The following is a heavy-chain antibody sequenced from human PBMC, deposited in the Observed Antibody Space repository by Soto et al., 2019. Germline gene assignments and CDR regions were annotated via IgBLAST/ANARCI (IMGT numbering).Heavy chain of an antibody. Sequence: QVQLQESGPGLVKPSQTLSLTCTVSGGSISSGGYYWTWIRQHPGKGLEWIGYNYYSGITYYNPSLKSRVTISLDTSTNQSSLKLSSVTAADTAVYYCARGSSIAGLYYGMDVWGQGTTVTVSS. CDR3: ARGSSIAGLYYGMDV. J-gene: IGHJ6*02. D-gene: IGHD6-6*01. CDR2: NYYSGIT. CDR1: GGSISSGGYY. V-gene: IGHV4-31*03.